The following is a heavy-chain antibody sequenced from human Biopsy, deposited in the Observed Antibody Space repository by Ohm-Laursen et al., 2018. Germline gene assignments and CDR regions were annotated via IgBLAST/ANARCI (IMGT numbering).Heavy chain of an antibody. V-gene: IGHV4-59*01. J-gene: IGHJ5*02. CDR1: GGSISSYY. CDR2: IFYSGST. Sequence: PSETLSLTCNVSGGSISSYYWSWIRQFPGKGLEWIGFIFYSGSTYYNPSLKSRTTISVDSSKNQFSLRLRSVTAADTAVYYCARGGNGYNYVTPGTWFDPWGRGTPVTVSS. D-gene: IGHD5-24*01. CDR3: ARGGNGYNYVTPGTWFDP.